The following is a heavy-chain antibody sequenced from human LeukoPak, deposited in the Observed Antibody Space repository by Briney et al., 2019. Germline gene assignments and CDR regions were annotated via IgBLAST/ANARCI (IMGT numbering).Heavy chain of an antibody. Sequence: SGGSLRLSCAASGFTFSSYGMHWVRQAPGKGLEWVAVIWYDGSNKYYADSVKGRFTISRDNSKNTLYLQMNSLRAEDTAVYYCAKVGDGYNYFDYWGQGTLVTVSS. D-gene: IGHD5-24*01. CDR1: GFTFSSYG. J-gene: IGHJ4*02. CDR2: IWYDGSNK. CDR3: AKVGDGYNYFDY. V-gene: IGHV3-33*06.